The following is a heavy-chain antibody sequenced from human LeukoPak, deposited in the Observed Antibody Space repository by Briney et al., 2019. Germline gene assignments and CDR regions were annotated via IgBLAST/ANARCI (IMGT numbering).Heavy chain of an antibody. CDR1: GFTFSSYA. V-gene: IGHV3-21*01. Sequence: GGSLRLSCAASGFTFSSYAMSWVRQAPGKGLEWVSSISGNSYWIYYAGPVKDRFTISRDNARNSLYLEMERLSADDTAVYYCARGSILGATGYDWGQGTLVAVSS. CDR2: ISGNSYWI. D-gene: IGHD1-26*01. J-gene: IGHJ4*02. CDR3: ARGSILGATGYD.